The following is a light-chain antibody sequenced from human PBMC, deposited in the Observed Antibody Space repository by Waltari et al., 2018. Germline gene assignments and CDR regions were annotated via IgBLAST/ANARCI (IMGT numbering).Light chain of an antibody. Sequence: QSALTQPASVSGSPGQSITISCTGTSRDIGIYTYVCWYQQHPGKAPKLIIYDVNKWPSGVSNRFSGSKSGNTASLTISGLQAEDEADYFCSAYATGSTWVFGGGTKLTVL. V-gene: IGLV2-14*01. J-gene: IGLJ3*02. CDR1: SRDIGIYTY. CDR2: DVN. CDR3: SAYATGSTWV.